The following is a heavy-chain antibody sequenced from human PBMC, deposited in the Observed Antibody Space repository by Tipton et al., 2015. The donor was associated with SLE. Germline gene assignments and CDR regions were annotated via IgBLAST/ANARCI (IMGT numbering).Heavy chain of an antibody. J-gene: IGHJ5*02. V-gene: IGHV4-39*01. CDR3: ARHDTNYGRNWFDP. Sequence: TLSLTCTVSGGSISGSNYYWDWFRQPPGKGPEWIGRITNNGNNYYIPSLQSRVPMSVDTSKNHFSLKLSSVTAADTAVYYCARHDTNYGRNWFDPWGQGTLVTVSS. CDR2: ITNNGNN. D-gene: IGHD2-8*01. CDR1: GGSISGSNYY.